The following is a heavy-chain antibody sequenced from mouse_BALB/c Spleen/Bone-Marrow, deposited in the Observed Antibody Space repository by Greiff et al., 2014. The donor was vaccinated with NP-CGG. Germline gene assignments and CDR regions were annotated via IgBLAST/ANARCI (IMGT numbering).Heavy chain of an antibody. CDR1: GFTFSSYA. CDR2: ISSGGSYT. Sequence: EVQVVESGGGLVKPGGSLKLSCAASGFTFSSYAMSWVRQSPEKRLEWVAEISSGGSYTYYPDTVTGRFTISRDNAKNTLYLEMSSLGSEDTAMYYCARGGNYLDYWGQGTTLTVSS. J-gene: IGHJ2*01. V-gene: IGHV5-9-4*01. CDR3: ARGGNYLDY.